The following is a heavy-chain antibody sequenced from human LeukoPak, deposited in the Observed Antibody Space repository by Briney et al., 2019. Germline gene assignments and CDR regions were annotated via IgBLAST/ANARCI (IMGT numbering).Heavy chain of an antibody. D-gene: IGHD5-24*01. Sequence: GGSLRLSCAASGFTFSSYWMSWVRQAPGKGLEWVANIKQDGSEKYYVDSVKGRFTISRDNAKNSLYLQMNSLRAEDTAVYYCARGSRDGYNLHFDYWGQGTLVTVSS. CDR1: GFTFSSYW. CDR3: ARGSRDGYNLHFDY. V-gene: IGHV3-7*03. J-gene: IGHJ4*02. CDR2: IKQDGSEK.